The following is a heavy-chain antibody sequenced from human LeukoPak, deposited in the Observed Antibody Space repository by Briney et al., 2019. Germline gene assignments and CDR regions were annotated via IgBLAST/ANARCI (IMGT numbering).Heavy chain of an antibody. Sequence: SETLSLTCTVSGGSISSSSYYWGWIRQPPGKGLEWIGSIYYSGSTYYNPSLTSRVTISVDTSKNQFSLKLSSVTAADTAVYYCARGRVGATWLEYWGQGTLVTVSS. D-gene: IGHD1-26*01. J-gene: IGHJ4*02. CDR3: ARGRVGATWLEY. CDR1: GGSISSSSYY. V-gene: IGHV4-39*01. CDR2: IYYSGST.